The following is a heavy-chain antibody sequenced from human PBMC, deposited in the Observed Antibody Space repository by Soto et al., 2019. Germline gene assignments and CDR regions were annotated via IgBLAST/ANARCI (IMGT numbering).Heavy chain of an antibody. CDR1: GGSISSNY. Sequence: SETLSLTCTVSGGSISSNYWTWIRQPPGKGLEWIGYVYNSGSTNYNPSLKSRVTISEDTSKSQFSLKVNSMTAADTAVYYCARYRRETVAGYTLDNWGQGILVTVSS. V-gene: IGHV4-59*01. J-gene: IGHJ4*02. CDR3: ARYRRETVAGYTLDN. D-gene: IGHD6-13*01. CDR2: VYNSGST.